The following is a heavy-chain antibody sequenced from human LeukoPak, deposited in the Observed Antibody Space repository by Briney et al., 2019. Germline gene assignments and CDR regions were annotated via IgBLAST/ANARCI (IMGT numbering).Heavy chain of an antibody. CDR1: VYSFTSHY. Sequence: GASVTVSCKPSVYSFTSHYMHWVRQAPGQGREWMGIINPSGGTTTYTQKFQGRVTMTSDTSTSTVYMELSSLRSEDTAVYFCARSVTSGSYIVDYWGQGTLVTVSS. D-gene: IGHD3-10*01. CDR2: INPSGGTT. J-gene: IGHJ4*02. V-gene: IGHV1-46*01. CDR3: ARSVTSGSYIVDY.